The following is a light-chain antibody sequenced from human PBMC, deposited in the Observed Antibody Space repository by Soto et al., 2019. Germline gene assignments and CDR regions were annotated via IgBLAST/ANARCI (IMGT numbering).Light chain of an antibody. CDR1: QDISNY. CDR3: QQYDNLSLT. CDR2: DAS. J-gene: IGKJ4*01. V-gene: IGKV1-33*01. Sequence: MELIPSPSSLSASVGDSGTITCQASQDISNYVNWYQQKKGKAPKLLIYDASNLETGVPSRFSGSGYGTDFNFTISRLQPEDIATYYCQQYDNLSLTFGGGTKVDIK.